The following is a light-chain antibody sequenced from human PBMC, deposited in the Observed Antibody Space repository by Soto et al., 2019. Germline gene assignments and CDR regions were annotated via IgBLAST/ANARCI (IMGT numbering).Light chain of an antibody. J-gene: IGKJ1*01. Sequence: ENVLTQSPGTLSLSPGERATLSCRASQSVGNNYLAWYKQKPGQPPRLLFFDASNRATGIPDRFSGSGSGADFTLTINRLDPDDFAVFYCQQYATPPLTFGQGTKVEVK. CDR1: QSVGNNY. CDR2: DAS. CDR3: QQYATPPLT. V-gene: IGKV3-20*01.